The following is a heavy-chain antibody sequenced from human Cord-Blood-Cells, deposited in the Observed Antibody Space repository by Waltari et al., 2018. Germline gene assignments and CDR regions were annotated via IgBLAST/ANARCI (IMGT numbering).Heavy chain of an antibody. D-gene: IGHD3-10*01. CDR1: GGSFSGYS. J-gene: IGHJ6*02. V-gene: IGHV4-34*01. CDR3: ARVLYYGSGSYYYYYYYYGMDV. Sequence: QVQLQQWGAGLLKPSETLSLTCAVYGGSFSGYSWSWIRQPPGKGLAWIGEINQSGSTNYNPSLKSRVTISVDTSKNQFSLKLSSVTAADTAVYYCARVLYYGSGSYYYYYYYYGMDVWGQGTTVTVSS. CDR2: INQSGST.